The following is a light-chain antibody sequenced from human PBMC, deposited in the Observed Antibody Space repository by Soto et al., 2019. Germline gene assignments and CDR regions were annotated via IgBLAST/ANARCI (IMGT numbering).Light chain of an antibody. J-gene: IGKJ5*01. Sequence: VVLTQSPDTLSVSPWERATLSCRASQSVRRYLAWYQQKPGQAPRLLIYDASTRATGIPARFSGSGSETDFTLTISSLQSEDFAVYYCQQYNNWPSITFGQGTRLEIK. CDR1: QSVRRY. CDR2: DAS. V-gene: IGKV3D-15*01. CDR3: QQYNNWPSIT.